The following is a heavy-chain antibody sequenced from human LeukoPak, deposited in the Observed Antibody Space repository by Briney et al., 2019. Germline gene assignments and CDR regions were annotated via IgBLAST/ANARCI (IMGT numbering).Heavy chain of an antibody. CDR3: ARSRIAAAGFYYYYGMDV. D-gene: IGHD6-13*01. CDR2: IYYSGST. CDR1: GGSISSYY. V-gene: IGHV4-59*01. Sequence: ASETLSLTCTVSGGSISSYYWSWIRQPPGKGLEWIGYIYYSGSTNYNPSLKSRVTISVDTSKNQFSLKLSSVTAADTAVYYCARSRIAAAGFYYYYGMDVWGKGTKVIVSS. J-gene: IGHJ6*04.